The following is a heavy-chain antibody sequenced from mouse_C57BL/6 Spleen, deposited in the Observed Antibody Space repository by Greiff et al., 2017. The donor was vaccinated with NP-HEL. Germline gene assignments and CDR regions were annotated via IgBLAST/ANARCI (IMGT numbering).Heavy chain of an antibody. J-gene: IGHJ3*01. D-gene: IGHD2-3*01. CDR2: ISYDGSN. CDR1: GYSITSGYY. V-gene: IGHV3-6*01. Sequence: EVQLQESGPGLVKPSQSLSLTCSVTGYSITSGYYWNWIRQFPGNKLEWMGYISYDGSNNYNPSLKNRISITRDTSKNQFFLKLNSVTTEDTATYYCARGIYDGYYWFAYWGQGTLVTVSA. CDR3: ARGIYDGYYWFAY.